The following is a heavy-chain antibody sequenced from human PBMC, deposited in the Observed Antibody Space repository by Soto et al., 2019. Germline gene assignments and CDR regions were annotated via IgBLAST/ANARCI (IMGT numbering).Heavy chain of an antibody. CDR3: AGHRSDYYDSSGYLGY. CDR2: IDHSDSYT. D-gene: IGHD3-22*01. J-gene: IGHJ4*02. CDR1: GDSFTSYC. V-gene: IGHV5-10-1*01. Sequence: QSLKNSCWGSGDSFTSYCISWVRQMPGKGLEGMGGIDHSDSYTKYSPSFQGHVTISADKSISTAYLMWSRLKASDTAMYYCAGHRSDYYDSSGYLGYWGQGTLVTVSS.